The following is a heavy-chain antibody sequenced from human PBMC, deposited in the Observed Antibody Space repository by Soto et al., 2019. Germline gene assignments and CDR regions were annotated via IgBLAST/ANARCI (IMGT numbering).Heavy chain of an antibody. D-gene: IGHD1-1*01. CDR3: AKDRMEYNSVWDPFDI. Sequence: PGGSLRLSCVASGFTFTIYEMNWVRQAPGKGLEWISYIDTSGDTIRYADSVKGRFTISRDNAKNSLYLQMNSLRAEGTAVYYCAKDRMEYNSVWDPFDIWGQGTMVTVSS. J-gene: IGHJ3*02. CDR1: GFTFTIYE. V-gene: IGHV3-48*03. CDR2: IDTSGDTI.